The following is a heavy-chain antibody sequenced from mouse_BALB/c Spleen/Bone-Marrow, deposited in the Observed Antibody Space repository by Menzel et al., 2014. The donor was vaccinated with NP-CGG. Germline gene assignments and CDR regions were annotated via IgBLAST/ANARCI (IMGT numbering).Heavy chain of an antibody. CDR3: ASYYYGSSLFAY. Sequence: DVQLQESGAELVKPGASVKLSCTAPGFNIKDTYMHWVKQRPEQGLEWIGRIDPANGNTKYDPKFQGKATITADTSSNTAYLQLSSLTSEDTAVYYCASYYYGSSLFAYWGQGTLVTVSA. CDR2: IDPANGNT. D-gene: IGHD1-1*01. V-gene: IGHV14-3*02. CDR1: GFNIKDTY. J-gene: IGHJ3*01.